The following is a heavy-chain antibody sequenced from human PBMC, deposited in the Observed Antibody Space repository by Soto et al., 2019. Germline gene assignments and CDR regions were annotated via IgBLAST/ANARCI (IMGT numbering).Heavy chain of an antibody. CDR3: ARGIKYGDCSRWFDP. J-gene: IGHJ5*02. CDR1: GYTFTNYG. CDR2: IVTYNGNT. Sequence: ASVKVSCKAAGYTFTNYGISWVRQAPGQGLEWMGWIVTYNGNTRSTQKLQGRVTMTTDTSTSTAYMELRSLRSDDTAVYYCARGIKYGDCSRWFDPGGQGTLVTVSS. D-gene: IGHD2-21*02. V-gene: IGHV1-18*01.